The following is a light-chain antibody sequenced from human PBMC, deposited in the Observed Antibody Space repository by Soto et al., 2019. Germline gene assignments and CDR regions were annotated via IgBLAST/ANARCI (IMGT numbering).Light chain of an antibody. CDR3: QQYGSSGT. Sequence: EIVLTQSPGTLSLSPGGRATVACRASQSVSSSYLAWYQQKPGQAPRLLIYGASSRATGIPDRFSGSGSGTDFTLTISRLEPEDFAVYYCQQYGSSGTFGQGTKVDIK. J-gene: IGKJ1*01. CDR2: GAS. CDR1: QSVSSSY. V-gene: IGKV3-20*01.